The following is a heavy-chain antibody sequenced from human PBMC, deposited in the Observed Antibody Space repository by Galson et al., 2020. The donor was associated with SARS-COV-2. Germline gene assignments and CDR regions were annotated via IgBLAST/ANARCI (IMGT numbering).Heavy chain of an antibody. D-gene: IGHD3-22*01. CDR1: GGSFSGYY. CDR2: INQSAST. V-gene: IGHV4-34*01. CDR3: ARGTRDISMILMIVTTVSYYLDY. Sequence: ASETLSLTCAVYGGSFSGYYWTWIRQAPGKGLEWIGEINQSASTHYNPSLKSRVTISMDTSRNQFSLKLSSVTAADTAVYYCARGTRDISMILMIVTTVSYYLDYWGQGTLVTVSS. J-gene: IGHJ4*02.